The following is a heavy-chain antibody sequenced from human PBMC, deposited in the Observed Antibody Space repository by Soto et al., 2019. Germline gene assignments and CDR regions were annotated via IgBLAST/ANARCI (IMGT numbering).Heavy chain of an antibody. CDR2: IYYSGST. CDR3: ARAFRYCSGGSCTEAFDI. J-gene: IGHJ3*02. V-gene: IGHV4-39*01. D-gene: IGHD2-15*01. Sequence: SETLSLTCTVSGGSISSSSYYWGWIRQPPGKGLEWIGSIYYSGSTYYNPSLKSRVTISVDTSKNQFSLKLSSVTAADTAVYNCARAFRYCSGGSCTEAFDIWGQGTMVTVSS. CDR1: GGSISSSSYY.